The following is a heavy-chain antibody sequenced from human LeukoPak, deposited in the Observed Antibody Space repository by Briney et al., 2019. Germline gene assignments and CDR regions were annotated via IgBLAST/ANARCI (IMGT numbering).Heavy chain of an antibody. CDR1: GYTFSSYD. CDR2: MNPNSGNT. CDR3: ARLPKYSRPLDY. V-gene: IGHV1-8*02. D-gene: IGHD6-6*01. J-gene: IGHJ4*02. Sequence: ASVKVSCKASGYTFSSYDINWVRQATGQGLEWMGWMNPNSGNTAYAQKFQGRVTLSRDTSISTAYMELSSLRSEDTAVYYCARLPKYSRPLDYWGQGTLVTVSS.